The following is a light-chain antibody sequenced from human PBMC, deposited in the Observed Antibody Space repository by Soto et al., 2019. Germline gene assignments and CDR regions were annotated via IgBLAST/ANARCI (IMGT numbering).Light chain of an antibody. J-gene: IGKJ1*01. CDR2: GAS. Sequence: EVLMTQSPATLSVSPGDTATLSCRATEPISSSLAWYQQKPGQPPRLLIYGASTRATGVPARFSGSGSGTEFTLTISRLQSEDFAVYYCQQYYNWRPRFGQGTKVDIK. V-gene: IGKV3-15*01. CDR3: QQYYNWRPR. CDR1: EPISSS.